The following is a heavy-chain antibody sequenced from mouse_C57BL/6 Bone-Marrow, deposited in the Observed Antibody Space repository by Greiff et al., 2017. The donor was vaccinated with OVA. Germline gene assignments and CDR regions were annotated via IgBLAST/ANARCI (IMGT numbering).Heavy chain of an antibody. CDR1: GYTFTNYW. V-gene: IGHV1-63*01. J-gene: IGHJ2*01. D-gene: IGHD2-1*01. CDR2: INPGGGYT. Sequence: VQLQQSGAELVRPGTSVKMSCKASGYTFTNYWIGWAKQRPGHGLEWIGDINPGGGYTNYNEKFKGKATLTADKSSSTAYMQVSSLTSEDSAIYYCARGVYGKYVDWGQGTTLTVSA. CDR3: ARGVYGKYVD.